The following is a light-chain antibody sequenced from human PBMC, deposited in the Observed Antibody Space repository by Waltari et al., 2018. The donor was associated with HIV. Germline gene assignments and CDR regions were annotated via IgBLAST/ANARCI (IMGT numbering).Light chain of an antibody. CDR1: RTVLYNRNY. CDR3: QQYYTLRST. Sequence: IVMTQSPHSLAVSLGARATVTCTSSRTVLYNRNYLAWYQQKPGQAPKVLIYWASTRAFGVPDRFSGSGSGTDFSLTISRVQADDVAIYYCQQYYTLRSTFGGGTKIEI. CDR2: WAS. J-gene: IGKJ4*01. V-gene: IGKV4-1*01.